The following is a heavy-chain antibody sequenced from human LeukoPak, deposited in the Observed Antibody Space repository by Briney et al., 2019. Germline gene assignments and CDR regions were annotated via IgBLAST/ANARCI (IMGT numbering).Heavy chain of an antibody. CDR3: ARSSNRASDL. V-gene: IGHV3-7*01. J-gene: IGHJ4*02. CDR1: AFTFSTHW. Sequence: PGGSLRLTCAASAFTFSTHWMRWVRQAPEKGLEWVASINQDGSEKNYVDSVKGRFTISRDNAKTSLYLQMNSLRAEDTALYYCARSSNRASDLWGQGTLVTVSS. CDR2: INQDGSEK. D-gene: IGHD2/OR15-2a*01.